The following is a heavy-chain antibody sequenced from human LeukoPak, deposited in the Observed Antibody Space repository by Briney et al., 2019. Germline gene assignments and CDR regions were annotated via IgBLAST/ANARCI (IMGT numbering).Heavy chain of an antibody. J-gene: IGHJ4*02. CDR1: HFTFTTYW. CDR3: ARDRDGYPAY. D-gene: IGHD5-24*01. CDR2: IKPDGSEK. V-gene: IGHV3-7*01. Sequence: GGSLRLSCAASHFTFTTYWMSWVRQAPGKGLEWVANIKPDGSEKYYVDSVKGRFTISRDNAKNSLYLQMNSLRAEDTAVYYCARDRDGYPAYWGQGTLVTVSS.